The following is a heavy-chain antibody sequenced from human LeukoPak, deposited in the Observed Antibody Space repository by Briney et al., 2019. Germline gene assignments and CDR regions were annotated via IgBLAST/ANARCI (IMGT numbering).Heavy chain of an antibody. CDR2: INRDGTTT. V-gene: IGHV3-74*03. CDR3: VRDGRVGATGTLLDL. D-gene: IGHD1-1*01. J-gene: IGHJ5*02. Sequence: QPGGSLRVSCAASGFTFSRHWMHWVRQAPGREMAWVSRINRDGTTTEHADSVKGRFTISRDNAKNTLYLQMNSLGVDDTAFYYCVRDGRVGATGTLLDLWGQGTLVTVSS. CDR1: GFTFSRHW.